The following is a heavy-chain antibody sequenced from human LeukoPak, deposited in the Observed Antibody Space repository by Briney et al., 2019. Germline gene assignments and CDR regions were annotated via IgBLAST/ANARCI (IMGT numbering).Heavy chain of an antibody. D-gene: IGHD5-18*01. CDR2: ISYDGSNK. CDR3: ARYGYGGGFDY. V-gene: IGHV3-30*03. J-gene: IGHJ4*02. CDR1: GFTFSTYA. Sequence: GGSLRLSCAASGFTFSTYAMHWVRQAPGKGLEWVAFISYDGSNKYYADSVKGRFTISRDNAENSLYLQMNSLRAEDTAVYYCARYGYGGGFDYWGQGTLVTVSS.